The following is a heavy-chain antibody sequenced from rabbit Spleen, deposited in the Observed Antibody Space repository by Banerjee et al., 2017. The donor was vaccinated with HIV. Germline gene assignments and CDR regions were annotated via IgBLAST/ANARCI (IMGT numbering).Heavy chain of an antibody. Sequence: QEQLVEYGGDLVKPGASLTLTCTASGFSFSSSYWICWVRQAPGKGLEWIACIDTNDGDTDYANWPKGRFTISKTSSTTVTLQMTSLTAADTATYFCARDGAGGSYFALWGPGTLVTVS. CDR1: GFSFSSSYW. CDR2: IDTNDGDT. J-gene: IGHJ6*01. CDR3: ARDGAGGSYFAL. D-gene: IGHD8-1*01. V-gene: IGHV1S45*01.